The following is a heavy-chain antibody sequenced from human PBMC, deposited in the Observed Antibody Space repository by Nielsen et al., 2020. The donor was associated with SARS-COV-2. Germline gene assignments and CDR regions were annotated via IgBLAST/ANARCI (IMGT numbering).Heavy chain of an antibody. D-gene: IGHD3-10*01. Sequence: WIRQPPGKGLEWVSYISSSGSTIYYADSVKGRFTISRDNAKNSLYLQMNSLRAEDTAVYYCARDRITMVRGVRHYGMDVWGQGTTVTVSS. J-gene: IGHJ6*02. CDR3: ARDRITMVRGVRHYGMDV. CDR2: ISSSGSTI. V-gene: IGHV3-11*01.